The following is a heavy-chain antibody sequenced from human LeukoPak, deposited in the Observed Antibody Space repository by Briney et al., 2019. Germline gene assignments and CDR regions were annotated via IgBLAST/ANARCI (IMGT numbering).Heavy chain of an antibody. CDR2: ISSSSTHI. D-gene: IGHD3-10*01. CDR1: GFTFSSYS. Sequence: GGSLRLSCAASGFTFSSYSMNWVRQAPGKGLEWVSFISSSSTHINYADSVKGRFTISRDNPRNSLYLQMNSLRAEDTAVYYCARDIGGSYTAIDYWGQGTLVTVSS. J-gene: IGHJ4*02. CDR3: ARDIGGSYTAIDY. V-gene: IGHV3-21*01.